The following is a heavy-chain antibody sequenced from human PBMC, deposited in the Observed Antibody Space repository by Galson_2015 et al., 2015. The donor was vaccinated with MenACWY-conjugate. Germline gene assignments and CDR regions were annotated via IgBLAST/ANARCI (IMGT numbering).Heavy chain of an antibody. CDR2: IKQDGSEK. J-gene: IGHJ4*02. D-gene: IGHD6-19*01. CDR1: GFTFSSYW. V-gene: IGHV3-7*03. CDR3: AREGPGQWLDKLHPYYFDY. Sequence: SLRLSCAASGFTFSSYWMSWVRQAPGKGLEWVANIKQDGSEKYYVDSVKGRFTISRDNAKNSLYLQMSSLRAEDTAVYYCAREGPGQWLDKLHPYYFDYWGQGTLVTVSS.